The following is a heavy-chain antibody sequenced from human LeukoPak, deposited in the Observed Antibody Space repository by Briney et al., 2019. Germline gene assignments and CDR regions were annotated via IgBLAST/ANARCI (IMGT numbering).Heavy chain of an antibody. CDR1: GYTFTSYY. J-gene: IGHJ6*03. D-gene: IGHD6-13*01. CDR3: ARGYSSSWYPLSPTGYYYYYMDV. Sequence: ASVKVSCKASGYTFTSYYMHWVRQAPGQGLEWMGIINPSGGSTSYAQKFQGRVTMTRDTSTSTVYMELSSLRSEDTAVYYCARGYSSSWYPLSPTGYYYYYMDVWGKGTTVTISS. CDR2: INPSGGST. V-gene: IGHV1-46*01.